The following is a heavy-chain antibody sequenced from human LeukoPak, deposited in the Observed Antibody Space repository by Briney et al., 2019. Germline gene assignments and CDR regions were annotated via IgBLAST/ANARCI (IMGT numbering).Heavy chain of an antibody. V-gene: IGHV3-7*04. Sequence: GGSLRLSCAASGSDLYTSFMTWVRQAPGKGLEWVATIDQDGSGKYYADSVKGRFTVSRDNAKNSLYLQMDSLRAEDTAVFYCTTENWYVFHYWGQGTLVTVSS. CDR3: TTENWYVFHY. CDR1: GSDLYTSF. J-gene: IGHJ4*02. CDR2: IDQDGSGK. D-gene: IGHD1-1*01.